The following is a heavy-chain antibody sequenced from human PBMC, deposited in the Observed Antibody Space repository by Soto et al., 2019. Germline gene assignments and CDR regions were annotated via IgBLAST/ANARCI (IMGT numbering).Heavy chain of an antibody. CDR2: ISGSGGST. J-gene: IGHJ6*03. CDR1: GFTFSSYA. D-gene: IGHD2-2*01. V-gene: IGHV3-23*01. CDR3: AKIPSDQLTRPRYYYYYMDV. Sequence: GGSLRLSCAASGFTFSSYAMSWVRQAPGKGLEWVSAISGSGGSTYYADSVKGRSTISRDNSKNTLYLQMNSLRAEDTAVYYCAKIPSDQLTRPRYYYYYMDVWGKGTTVTVSS.